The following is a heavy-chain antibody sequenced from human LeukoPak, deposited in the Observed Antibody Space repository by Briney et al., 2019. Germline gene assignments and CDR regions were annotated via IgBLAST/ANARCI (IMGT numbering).Heavy chain of an antibody. V-gene: IGHV1-8*01. Sequence: ASVKVSCKASGYTFTNYDIYWVRQATGQGQEWMGWMNPNSGSADYAQKFQGRHNQTKNTTITAAYMGLSSLRSENTDTYYCVRAAQEGRDSLTGIQTGNWFDPWGQGTLVIVSS. D-gene: IGHD3-9*01. CDR3: VRAAQEGRDSLTGIQTGNWFDP. CDR1: GYTFTNYD. CDR2: MNPNSGSA. J-gene: IGHJ5*02.